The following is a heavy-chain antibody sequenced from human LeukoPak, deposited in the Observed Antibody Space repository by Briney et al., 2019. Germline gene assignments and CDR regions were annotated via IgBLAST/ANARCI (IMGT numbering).Heavy chain of an antibody. V-gene: IGHV4-39*01. CDR2: IYYSGST. J-gene: IGHJ5*02. CDR1: GGSVSSTDYY. D-gene: IGHD1-1*01. Sequence: PSETLSLTCTVSGGSVSSTDYYWAWIRQPPGEGLEWIGSIYYSGSTYYSPSLESRVTISVDTSKNQFSLKLSSVTAADTAVYYCARKGVQDWFDPWGQGTLVTVSS. CDR3: ARKGVQDWFDP.